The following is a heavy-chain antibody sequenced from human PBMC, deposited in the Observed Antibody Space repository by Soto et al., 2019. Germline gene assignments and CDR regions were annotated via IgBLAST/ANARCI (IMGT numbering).Heavy chain of an antibody. CDR2: INHSGST. V-gene: IGHV4-34*01. CDR3: ARVGGRGAARPRGVDY. CDR1: GGSFSGYY. Sequence: TSETLSLTCAVYGGSFSGYYWSWIRQPPGKGLEWIGEINHSGSTNYNPSLKSRVTISVDTSKNQFSLKLSSVTAADTAVYYCARVGGRGAARPRGVDYWGQGTLVTVSS. J-gene: IGHJ4*02. D-gene: IGHD6-6*01.